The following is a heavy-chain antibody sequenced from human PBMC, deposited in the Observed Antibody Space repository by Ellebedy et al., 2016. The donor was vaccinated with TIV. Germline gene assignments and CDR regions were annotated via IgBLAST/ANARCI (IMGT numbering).Heavy chain of an antibody. CDR1: GFTFSSDW. Sequence: GESLKISCGASGFTFSSDWMSWVRQAPGTGLEWVANMNQDGRETYYVDSVKGRFTISRDNAKNSLYLQMNSLRSEDTAGYYCARDSIDYFDDDYYSYIDFWGQGTLVTVSS. D-gene: IGHD2/OR15-2a*01. V-gene: IGHV3-7*01. J-gene: IGHJ4*02. CDR2: MNQDGRET. CDR3: ARDSIDYFDDDYYSYIDF.